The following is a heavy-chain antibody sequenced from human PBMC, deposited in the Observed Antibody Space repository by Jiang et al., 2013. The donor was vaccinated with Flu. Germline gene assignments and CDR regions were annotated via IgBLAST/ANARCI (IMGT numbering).Heavy chain of an antibody. CDR2: ISSSSSYI. D-gene: IGHD3-3*01. CDR3: ARDIESGYDYYYGMDV. V-gene: IGHV3-21*01. J-gene: IGHJ6*02. Sequence: SSISSSSSYIYYADSVKGRFTISRDNAKNSLYRQMNSLRAEDTAVYYCARDIESGYDYYYGMDVWGQGTTVTVSS.